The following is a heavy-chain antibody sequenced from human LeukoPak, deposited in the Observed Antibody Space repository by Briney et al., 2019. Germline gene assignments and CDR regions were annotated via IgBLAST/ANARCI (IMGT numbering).Heavy chain of an antibody. CDR3: ATYCSTSSCLLDY. CDR2: ISYSGST. J-gene: IGHJ4*02. Sequence: SETLSLTCTVSGGSISSSSYSWGWIRQPPGKGLDWIGTISYSGSTYSNPSLKSRVTISVDRSKNQFSLRLSSVTAADTAVYFCATYCSTSSCLLDYWGQGTLVTVS. D-gene: IGHD2-2*01. V-gene: IGHV4-39*01. CDR1: GGSISSSSYS.